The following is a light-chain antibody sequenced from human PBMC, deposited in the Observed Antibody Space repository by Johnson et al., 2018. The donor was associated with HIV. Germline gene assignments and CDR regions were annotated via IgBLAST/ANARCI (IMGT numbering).Light chain of an antibody. J-gene: IGLJ1*01. Sequence: HSVLTQPPSVSAAPGQKVTISCSGSSSNIGNIYVSWYQQFPGTAPKVLIYENNKRPSGIPDRFSGSKSGTSATLGITGLQTGDEADYYCGTWDSTLNAYVFGTGTKVTVL. CDR1: SSNIGNIY. CDR2: ENN. V-gene: IGLV1-51*01. CDR3: GTWDSTLNAYV.